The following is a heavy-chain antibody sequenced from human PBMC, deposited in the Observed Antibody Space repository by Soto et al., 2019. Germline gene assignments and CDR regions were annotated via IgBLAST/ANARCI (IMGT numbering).Heavy chain of an antibody. Sequence: QVQLVQSGDEVRKPGCSVKVSCKASGYIFVNYGMAWVRQAPGQGLEWMGWISPYGSNTHYASKVQGRLTMTTDTSTSTAYMDLGTLTSDDTAVYYCAMVDNYVTPTPQDVWGQGTTVTVSS. CDR3: AMVDNYVTPTPQDV. CDR2: ISPYGSNT. D-gene: IGHD3-16*01. J-gene: IGHJ6*02. CDR1: GYIFVNYG. V-gene: IGHV1-18*01.